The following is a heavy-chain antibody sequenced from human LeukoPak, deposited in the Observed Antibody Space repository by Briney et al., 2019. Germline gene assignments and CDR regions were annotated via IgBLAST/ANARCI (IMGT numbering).Heavy chain of an antibody. J-gene: IGHJ4*02. Sequence: GGSLRLSCAASGFTFYDYGMTWVRQAPGKGLEWVSTISGSGLSTYYADSVKGRFTISRDNSKNMLYLQMNSLRAEDTAVYYCAKVSESNYDFLTGYYTPYYFDYWGQGTLVTVSS. D-gene: IGHD3-9*01. CDR3: AKVSESNYDFLTGYYTPYYFDY. CDR2: ISGSGLST. V-gene: IGHV3-23*01. CDR1: GFTFYDYG.